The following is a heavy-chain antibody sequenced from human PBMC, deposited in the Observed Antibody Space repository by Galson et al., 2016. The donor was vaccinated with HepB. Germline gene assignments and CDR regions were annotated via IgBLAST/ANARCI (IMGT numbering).Heavy chain of an antibody. J-gene: IGHJ5*02. CDR2: IYYNGGT. Sequence: SETLSLTCTVSGGSISNYYWSWIRQPPGKGLEWIGYIYYNGGTNHNPSLKSRVTISIDTAKNQFSLTLSSVTAADTAVYYCARDGYYDSNVGFDPWGQGALVTVSS. CDR3: ARDGYYDSNVGFDP. V-gene: IGHV4-59*01. D-gene: IGHD3-22*01. CDR1: GGSISNYY.